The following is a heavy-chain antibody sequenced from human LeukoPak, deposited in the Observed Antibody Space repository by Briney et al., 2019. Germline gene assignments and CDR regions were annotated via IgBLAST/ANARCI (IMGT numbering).Heavy chain of an antibody. D-gene: IGHD6-19*01. J-gene: IGHJ4*02. V-gene: IGHV3-7*01. Sequence: GGSLRLSCAASGFTFSSYWMSWVRQAPGKGLEWVANIKQDGSEKYYVDSVKGRFTISRDNAKNSLYLQMNSLRAEDTAVYYCARGPLLGIAVAGIDATPDYWGQGTLVPVSS. CDR3: ARGPLLGIAVAGIDATPDY. CDR2: IKQDGSEK. CDR1: GFTFSSYW.